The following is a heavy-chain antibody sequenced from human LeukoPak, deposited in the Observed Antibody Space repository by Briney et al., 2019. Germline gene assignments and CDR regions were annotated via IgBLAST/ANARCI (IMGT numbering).Heavy chain of an antibody. J-gene: IGHJ5*02. CDR3: ARDMATMINWFDP. CDR2: ISSSGSTI. V-gene: IGHV3-11*01. D-gene: IGHD5-24*01. Sequence: GGSLRLSCAASGFTFSDYYMSWIRQAPGKGLEWVSYISSSGSTIYYADSVKGRFTISRDNAKNSLYLQMNSLRAEDTAVYYCARDMATMINWFDPWGQGPLVTVSS. CDR1: GFTFSDYY.